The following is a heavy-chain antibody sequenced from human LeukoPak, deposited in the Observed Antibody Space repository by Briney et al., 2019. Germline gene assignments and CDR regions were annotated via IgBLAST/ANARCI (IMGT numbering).Heavy chain of an antibody. J-gene: IGHJ4*02. CDR2: MYHSGTT. D-gene: IGHD3-16*02. Sequence: SETLSLTCSVSGFPISSGYYWGWIRQPPGKGLEWIGSMYHSGTTYHNPSLKSRITMSVDTSKNQFSLRLSSVTAADTAVYYRARYVWGSYPTFEDYWGQGTLVTVSS. CDR1: GFPISSGYY. V-gene: IGHV4-38-2*01. CDR3: ARYVWGSYPTFEDY.